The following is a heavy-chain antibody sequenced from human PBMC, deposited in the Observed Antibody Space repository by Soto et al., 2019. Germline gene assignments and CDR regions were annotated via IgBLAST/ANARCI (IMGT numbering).Heavy chain of an antibody. D-gene: IGHD3-22*01. CDR3: ARRGAYNYDSSGYSAGY. J-gene: IGHJ4*02. CDR2: IFPGDSDT. V-gene: IGHV5-51*01. Sequence: GESLKISCKGSGFSFSSYWIGWVRQMPGKGLEWMGLIFPGDSDTRYSPSFQGQVTISVDKSIDTAYLQWTSLKASDSAMYYCARRGAYNYDSSGYSAGYWGQGTLVTVSS. CDR1: GFSFSSYW.